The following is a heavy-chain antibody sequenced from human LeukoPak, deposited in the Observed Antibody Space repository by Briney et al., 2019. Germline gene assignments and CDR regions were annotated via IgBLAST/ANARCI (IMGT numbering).Heavy chain of an antibody. CDR2: IYYSGST. D-gene: IGHD3-16*02. Sequence: NPSETLSLTCTVSGGSISSSSYYWGWIRQPPGKGLEWIGSIYYSGSTYYNPSLKSRVTISVDTSKNQFSLKLSSVTAADTAVYYCARDSPRTYYDYVWGSYRQIYYFDYWGQGTLVTVSS. V-gene: IGHV4-39*07. CDR3: ARDSPRTYYDYVWGSYRQIYYFDY. J-gene: IGHJ4*02. CDR1: GGSISSSSYY.